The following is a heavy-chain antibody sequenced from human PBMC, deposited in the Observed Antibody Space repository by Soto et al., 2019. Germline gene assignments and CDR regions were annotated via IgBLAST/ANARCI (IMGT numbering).Heavy chain of an antibody. CDR2: INAGNGNT. D-gene: IGHD6-13*01. CDR3: ARGFVKSSPIDY. V-gene: IGHV1-3*01. J-gene: IGHJ4*02. CDR1: GYTFTSYA. Sequence: ASVKVSCKASGYTFTSYAMHWLRQAPGQRLEWMGWINAGNGNTKYSQKFQGRVTITRDTSASTAYMELSSLRSEDTAVYYCARGFVKSSPIDYWGQGTLVTVSS.